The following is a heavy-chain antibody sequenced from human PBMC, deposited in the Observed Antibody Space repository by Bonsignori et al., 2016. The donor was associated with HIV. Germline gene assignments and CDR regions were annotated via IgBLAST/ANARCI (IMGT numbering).Heavy chain of an antibody. J-gene: IGHJ6*03. V-gene: IGHV1-18*01. CDR2: ISANKRNT. Sequence: WVRQAPGQGLEWMGWISANKRNTSFAQKFQGRVTMTTDTYSSTAYMDLGSLSSDDTAVYYCARLVVGGTGPYHYYMDVWGKGTTVTVSS. D-gene: IGHD1-26*01. CDR3: ARLVVGGTGPYHYYMDV.